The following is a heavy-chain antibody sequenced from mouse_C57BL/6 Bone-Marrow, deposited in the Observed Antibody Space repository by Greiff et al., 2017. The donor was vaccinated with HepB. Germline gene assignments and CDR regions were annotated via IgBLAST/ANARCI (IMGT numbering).Heavy chain of an antibody. D-gene: IGHD2-4*01. CDR3: ARWEDYDYYYAMDY. CDR1: GYTFTSYW. Sequence: VQLQQPGAELVKPGASVKLSCKASGYTFTSYWMHWVKQRPGRGLEWIGRIDPEDGETKYAPKFQGMATITADTSSNTAYLQLSSLTSEDTAVYYCARWEDYDYYYAMDYWGQGTSVTVSS. J-gene: IGHJ4*01. CDR2: IDPEDGET. V-gene: IGHV14-2*01.